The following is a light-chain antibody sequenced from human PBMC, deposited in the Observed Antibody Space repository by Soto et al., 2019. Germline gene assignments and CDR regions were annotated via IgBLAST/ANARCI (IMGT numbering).Light chain of an antibody. CDR1: SSNIGAGYD. CDR3: QSYDSSLSGVV. V-gene: IGLV1-40*01. CDR2: ANN. Sequence: QSVLTQPPSVSGAPGQRVTISCTGSSSNIGAGYDVHWYQQLPGTAPKLLIYANNNRPSGVPDRFSGSKPGTSASLAITGLQAEDEADYYCQSYDSSLSGVVFGGGPKLTVL. J-gene: IGLJ2*01.